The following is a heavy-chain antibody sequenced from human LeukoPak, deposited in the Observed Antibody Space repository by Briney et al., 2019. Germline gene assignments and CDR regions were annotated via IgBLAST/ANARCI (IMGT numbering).Heavy chain of an antibody. D-gene: IGHD2-8*01. V-gene: IGHV3-7*01. CDR2: IKEEGSEK. Sequence: GSLRLSCAASGFTFSTYWMRWVRQAPGKGLEWVANIKEEGSEKYYVDSVTGRFTISRDNAKNTLYLQMSSLRADDTAVYYCEKWRLLSDWGQGTLVTVSS. CDR1: GFTFSTYW. J-gene: IGHJ4*02. CDR3: EKWRLLSD.